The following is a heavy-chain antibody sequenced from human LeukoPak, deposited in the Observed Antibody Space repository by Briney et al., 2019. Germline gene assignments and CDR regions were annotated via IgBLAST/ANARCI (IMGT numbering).Heavy chain of an antibody. CDR2: ISSSSSYI. CDR3: AKPSGIRGTHLVISD. D-gene: IGHD3-9*01. Sequence: GGSLRLSCAASGFTFSTYNMNWVRQAPGKGLEWVSSISSSSSYIYYADAVKGRFTISRDNSKNTLYLLMNSLRAEDTAVYFCAKPSGIRGTHLVISDWGQGTLVTVSS. V-gene: IGHV3-21*04. J-gene: IGHJ4*02. CDR1: GFTFSTYN.